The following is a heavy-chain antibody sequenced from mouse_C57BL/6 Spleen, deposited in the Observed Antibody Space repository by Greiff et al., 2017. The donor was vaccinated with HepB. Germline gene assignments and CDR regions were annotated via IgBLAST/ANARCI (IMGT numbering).Heavy chain of an antibody. Sequence: VQLQQSGAELVKPGASVKISCKASGYAFSSYWMNWVKQRPGKGLEWIGQIYPGDGDTNYNGKFKGKATLTADKSSSTAYMQLSSLTSEDSAVYFRARSYVHYAMDYWGQGTSVTVSS. CDR3: ARSYVHYAMDY. V-gene: IGHV1-80*01. CDR2: IYPGDGDT. J-gene: IGHJ4*01. CDR1: GYAFSSYW.